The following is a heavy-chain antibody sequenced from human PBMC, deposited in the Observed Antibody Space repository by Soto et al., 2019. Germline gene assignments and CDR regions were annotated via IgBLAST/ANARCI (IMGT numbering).Heavy chain of an antibody. CDR2: IKSKTDSGTT. CDR3: TTSVSDWFPLMEGPYYFDH. J-gene: IGHJ4*02. V-gene: IGHV3-15*01. CDR1: GLTFSNAW. D-gene: IGHD3-9*01. Sequence: WGTLRLSCAASGLTFSNAWMNWVRQPPGKGLEWIGRIKSKTDSGTTEYAGPGKGRFTISCEDSKNTLYLQMNSLKTEDTAVYYCTTSVSDWFPLMEGPYYFDHWGQGTLVPVSS.